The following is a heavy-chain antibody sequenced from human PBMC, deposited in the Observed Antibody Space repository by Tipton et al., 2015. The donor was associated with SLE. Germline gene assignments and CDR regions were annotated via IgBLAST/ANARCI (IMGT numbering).Heavy chain of an antibody. D-gene: IGHD2-8*01. J-gene: IGHJ5*02. CDR2: VNPRSGNS. Sequence: QLVQSGAEVRKPGASVKVSCKTSGYIFTTHDINCVRQASGQGLEWMGWVNPRSGNSGYAQKFKGRFTMTTDTSTTTAYMELSNLTSEDTGVYFCARGGYCSHGLCYHDTNPWGQRTLLTVSS. CDR1: GYIFTTHD. V-gene: IGHV1-8*01. CDR3: ARGGYCSHGLCYHDTNP.